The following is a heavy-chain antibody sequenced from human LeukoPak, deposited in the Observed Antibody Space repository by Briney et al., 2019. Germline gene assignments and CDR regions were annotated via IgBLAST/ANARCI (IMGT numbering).Heavy chain of an antibody. CDR3: AGDFDY. Sequence: GGSLRLSCAASGFTFSNYGMHWVRQAPGKGLEWVAFTRSNGNDKYYADSVKGRFTISRDNSKNMLYLQMNSLRAEDTAVYYCAGDFDYWGQGTLVTVSS. CDR1: GFTFSNYG. J-gene: IGHJ4*02. CDR2: TRSNGNDK. V-gene: IGHV3-30*02.